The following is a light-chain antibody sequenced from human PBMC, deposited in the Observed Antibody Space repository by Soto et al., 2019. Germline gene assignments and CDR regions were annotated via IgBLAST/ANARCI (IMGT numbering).Light chain of an antibody. CDR1: QSVSSSY. CDR2: CAS. Sequence: EILLTQSPATLSSSLVERATISFRASQSVSSSYLAWYQQKPGQAPRLLIYCASSRATGTADRFSGSGSGTDFTLTISRLEAEDFAVSYCQQYDRSHTWTFGQGTKVDIK. J-gene: IGKJ1*01. V-gene: IGKV3-20*01. CDR3: QQYDRSHTWT.